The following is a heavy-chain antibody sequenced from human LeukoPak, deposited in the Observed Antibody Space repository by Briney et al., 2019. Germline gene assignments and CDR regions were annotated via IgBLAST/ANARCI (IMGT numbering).Heavy chain of an antibody. D-gene: IGHD1-26*01. CDR2: IYYSGST. V-gene: IGHV4-59*01. CDR3: ARRRGVGATLFDY. Sequence: SETLSLTCTVSGGSISSYYWSWIRQPPGKGLEWIGYIYYSGSTNYNPSLKSRVTISVDTSKNQFKRSSVTAADTAVYYCARRRGVGATLFDYWGQGTLVTVSS. CDR1: GGSISSYY. J-gene: IGHJ4*02.